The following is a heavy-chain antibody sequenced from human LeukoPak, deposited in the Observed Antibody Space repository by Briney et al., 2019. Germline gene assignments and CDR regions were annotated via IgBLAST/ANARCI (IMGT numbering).Heavy chain of an antibody. J-gene: IGHJ4*02. Sequence: GGSLRLSCAASGFTFNNYWMLWVRQGSGKGLVWVSRISSDGSSTSYTDSVKGRFTISRDNAKSTLYLQMNSLRAEDTAVYYCVRYCSGGSCYLGFDYWGQGTLVTVSS. CDR3: VRYCSGGSCYLGFDY. D-gene: IGHD2-15*01. CDR2: ISSDGSST. CDR1: GFTFNNYW. V-gene: IGHV3-74*01.